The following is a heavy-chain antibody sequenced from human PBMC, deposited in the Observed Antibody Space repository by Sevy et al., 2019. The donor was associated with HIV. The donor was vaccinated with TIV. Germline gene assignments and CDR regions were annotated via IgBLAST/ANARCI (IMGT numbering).Heavy chain of an antibody. V-gene: IGHV4-34*01. CDR3: AGGELAAHNWFDP. CDR2: INHGGST. J-gene: IGHJ5*02. Sequence: SETLSLTCAVYGGSFSGYYWSWIRQPPGKGLEWIGEINHGGSTNYNPSLKSRVTISGDTSKNQFSLKLSSVTAADTAVYYCAGGELAAHNWFDPWGQGTLVTVSS. D-gene: IGHD3-10*01. CDR1: GGSFSGYY.